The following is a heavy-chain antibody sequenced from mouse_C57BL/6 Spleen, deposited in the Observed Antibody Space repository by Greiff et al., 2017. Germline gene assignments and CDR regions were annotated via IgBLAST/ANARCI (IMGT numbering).Heavy chain of an antibody. V-gene: IGHV1-5*01. Sequence: VQLQQSGTVLARPGASVKMSCKTSGYTFTSYWMHWVKQRPGQGLEWIGAIYPGNSDTSYNQKFKGKAKLTAVTSASTAYMELSSLTNEDSAVYYCTIDTTVVARDYYAMDYWGQGTSVTVSS. J-gene: IGHJ4*01. CDR2: IYPGNSDT. D-gene: IGHD1-1*01. CDR3: TIDTTVVARDYYAMDY. CDR1: GYTFTSYW.